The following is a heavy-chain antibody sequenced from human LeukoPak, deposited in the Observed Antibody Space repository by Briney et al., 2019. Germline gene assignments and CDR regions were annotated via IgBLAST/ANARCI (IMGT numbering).Heavy chain of an antibody. Sequence: SETLSLTCTVSGGSISSSSYYWGWIRQPPGKGLEWIGSIYYSGSTYYNPSLKSRVTISVDTTKNQFSLKLSSVTAADTAVTVCARVHRSNWYDSRGYFDYWGQGRVVTV. D-gene: IGHD6-13*01. CDR1: GGSISSSSYY. J-gene: IGHJ4*02. CDR2: IYYSGST. CDR3: ARVHRSNWYDSRGYFDY. V-gene: IGHV4-39*07.